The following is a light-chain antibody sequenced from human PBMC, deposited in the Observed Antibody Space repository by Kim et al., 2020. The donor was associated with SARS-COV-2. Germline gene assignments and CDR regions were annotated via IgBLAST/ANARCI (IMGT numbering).Light chain of an antibody. CDR2: AAS. J-gene: IGKJ1*01. Sequence: ASVGDGVTITRRASQSISNYLAWYQQKPGKVPKLLIYAASTMQSGVPYRFSGSGSGTDFTLTISRLQPEDVAAYYCQKYSSAPRTFGQGTKVDIK. CDR3: QKYSSAPRT. V-gene: IGKV1-27*01. CDR1: QSISNY.